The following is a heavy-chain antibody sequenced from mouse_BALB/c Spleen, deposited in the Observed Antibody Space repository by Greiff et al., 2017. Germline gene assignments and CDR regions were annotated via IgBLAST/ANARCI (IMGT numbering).Heavy chain of an antibody. V-gene: IGHV1S137*01. J-gene: IGHJ4*01. CDR1: GYTFTDYA. Sequence: VQLQQSGAELVRPGVSVKISCKGSGYTFTDYAMHWVKQSHAKSLEWIGVISTYYGDASYNQKFKGKATMTVDKSSSTAYMQLKSLTSEDSAVYYCARRRDYDAMDYWGQGTSVTVSS. CDR3: ARRRDYDAMDY. CDR2: ISTYYGDA.